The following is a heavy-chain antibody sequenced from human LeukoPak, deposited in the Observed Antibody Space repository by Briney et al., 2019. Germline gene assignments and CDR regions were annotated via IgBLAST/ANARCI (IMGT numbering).Heavy chain of an antibody. CDR3: AKGNGLTTVTTSHSDY. Sequence: GGSLRLSCAASGFTFSSYSMNWVRQAPGKGLEWVSSISSSSSYMYYADSVKGRFTISRDNSKNTLYLQMNSLRAEDTAVYYCAKGNGLTTVTTSHSDYWGQGTLVTVSS. V-gene: IGHV3-21*04. J-gene: IGHJ4*02. D-gene: IGHD4-17*01. CDR2: ISSSSSYM. CDR1: GFTFSSYS.